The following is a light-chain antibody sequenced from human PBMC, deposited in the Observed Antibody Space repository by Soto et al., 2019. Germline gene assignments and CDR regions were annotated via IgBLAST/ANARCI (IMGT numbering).Light chain of an antibody. V-gene: IGLV2-14*01. Sequence: QSALTQPASVSGSPGQSITISCTGTSSDVGRYNYVSWYQQHPGKAPQLMIFDVSNRPSGVSNRFSGSKSGNTASLTISGLQAEDEADYYCSSYTGSRAPLVFGGGTQLTVL. CDR3: SSYTGSRAPLV. CDR1: SSDVGRYNY. CDR2: DVS. J-gene: IGLJ2*01.